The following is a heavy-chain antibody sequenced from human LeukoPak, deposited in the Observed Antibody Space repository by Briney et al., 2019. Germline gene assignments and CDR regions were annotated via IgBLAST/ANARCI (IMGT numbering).Heavy chain of an antibody. Sequence: SETLSLTCTVSGGSISNYYWSWIRPPPGKGLEWIGYIYYSGSTHYNPSLKSRATISVDTSKNQFSLNLTSVTAADTAVYFCTRSKSIDYGDYGWFVYWGQGALVTVS. D-gene: IGHD4-17*01. J-gene: IGHJ4*02. CDR3: TRSKSIDYGDYGWFVY. CDR2: IYYSGST. V-gene: IGHV4-59*08. CDR1: GGSISNYY.